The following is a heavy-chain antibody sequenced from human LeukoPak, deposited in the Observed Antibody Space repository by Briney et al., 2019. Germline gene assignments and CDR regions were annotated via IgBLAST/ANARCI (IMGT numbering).Heavy chain of an antibody. CDR2: IIPIFGTA. CDR3: ASSPVLMVYAFDY. CDR1: GGTFSSYA. V-gene: IGHV1-69*05. Sequence: SVKVSCKASGGTFSSYAISWVRQPPGQGLEWMGGIIPIFGTANYAQTFQGRVTITTDESTSTAYMELSSLRSEDTAVYYCASSPVLMVYAFDYWGQGTLVTVSS. J-gene: IGHJ4*02. D-gene: IGHD2-8*01.